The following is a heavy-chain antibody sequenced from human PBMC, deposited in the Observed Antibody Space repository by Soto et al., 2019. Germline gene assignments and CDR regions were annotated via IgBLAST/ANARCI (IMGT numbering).Heavy chain of an antibody. CDR2: IDPSDSYT. D-gene: IGHD6-25*01. CDR1: GYSFTSYW. J-gene: IGHJ6*02. Sequence: PGESLKISCKGSGYSFTSYWISWVRQMPGKGLEWMGRIDPSDSYTNYSPSFQGHVTISADKSISTAYLQWSSLKASDTAMYYCARVWYQQRPQYYYYYYGMDVWGQGTTVTVSS. V-gene: IGHV5-10-1*01. CDR3: ARVWYQQRPQYYYYYYGMDV.